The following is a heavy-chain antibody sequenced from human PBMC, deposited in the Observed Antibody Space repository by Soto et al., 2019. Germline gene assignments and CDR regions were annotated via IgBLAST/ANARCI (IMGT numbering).Heavy chain of an antibody. J-gene: IGHJ4*02. CDR3: ARVPRLLDY. CDR2: INLDGSET. Sequence: EVQLVQSGGGLVQPGGSLRLSCVASGLPFSSYWMNWVRQAPGKGLEWVAYINLDGSETNYVQSVKGRFTISRDNAKNSLHLQMSSLRVEDTAIYYCARVPRLLDYWGQGTLVTVSS. V-gene: IGHV3-7*04. CDR1: GLPFSSYW.